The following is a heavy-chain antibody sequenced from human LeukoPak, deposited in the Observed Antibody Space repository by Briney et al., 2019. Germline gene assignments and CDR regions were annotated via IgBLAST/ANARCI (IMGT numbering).Heavy chain of an antibody. V-gene: IGHV4-34*01. D-gene: IGHD2-8*02. CDR3: ARARLSTGAFDI. Sequence: SETLSLTCAVYGGSFSGYYWSWIRQPPGKGLEWIGEISHSGSTNYNPSLKSRVTISVDTSKNQFSLKLSSVTAADTAVYYCARARLSTGAFDIWGQGTMVTVSS. CDR2: ISHSGST. J-gene: IGHJ3*02. CDR1: GGSFSGYY.